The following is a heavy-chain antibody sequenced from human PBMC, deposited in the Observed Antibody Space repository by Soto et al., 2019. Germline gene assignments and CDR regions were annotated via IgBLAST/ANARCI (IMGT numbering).Heavy chain of an antibody. CDR3: ARKVVGSTSRPDYWYFDL. Sequence: EVQLLESGGDSVQPGGSVRLSCAGSGFTFINYAMNWVRQAPGKGLEWVSTISGGGDATFFADSVRGRFTFSRDNSKNKVTLQMNSLGVDDTGVYYCARKVVGSTSRPDYWYFDLWGRGTLVNVSS. D-gene: IGHD2-21*01. CDR1: GFTFINYA. CDR2: ISGGGDAT. V-gene: IGHV3-23*01. J-gene: IGHJ2*01.